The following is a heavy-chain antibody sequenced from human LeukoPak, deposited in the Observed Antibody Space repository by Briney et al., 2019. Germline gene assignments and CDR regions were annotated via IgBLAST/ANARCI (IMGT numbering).Heavy chain of an antibody. D-gene: IGHD3-10*01. V-gene: IGHV3-23*01. Sequence: GGSLRLSCAASGFTFRNCAMSWVRQAPGKGLEWVSGISGTGYNTYYADSVKGRFTISRDNSKNTLYLQMNSLGAEDTAVYYCAKHVPGSLFYFDYWGQRTLVTVSS. CDR1: GFTFRNCA. J-gene: IGHJ4*02. CDR3: AKHVPGSLFYFDY. CDR2: ISGTGYNT.